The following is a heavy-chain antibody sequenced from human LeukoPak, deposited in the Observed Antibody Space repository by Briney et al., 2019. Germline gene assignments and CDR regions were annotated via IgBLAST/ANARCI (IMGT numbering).Heavy chain of an antibody. Sequence: SSESLSLTCTVSGGSVSSGSNYWSCIRQPPGKGLEWNGEINHSGSTNYNPSLKSRVTISVDTSNNQCSLKLSSVTAADTAVYYCARDREMTTINSGMDVWGQGTTVTVS. J-gene: IGHJ6*02. V-gene: IGHV4-39*07. CDR3: ARDREMTTINSGMDV. CDR1: GGSVSSGSNY. CDR2: INHSGST. D-gene: IGHD5-24*01.